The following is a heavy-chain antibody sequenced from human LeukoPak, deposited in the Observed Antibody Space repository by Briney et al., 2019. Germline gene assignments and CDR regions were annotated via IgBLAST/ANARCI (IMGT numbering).Heavy chain of an antibody. J-gene: IGHJ4*02. D-gene: IGHD6-13*01. CDR1: GGSISSSSYY. Sequence: SQTLSLTCTVSGGSISSSSYYWGWIRQPPGKGLEWIGSIYYSGSTYYNPSLKSRVTISVDTSKNQFSLKLSSVTAADTAVYYCARGGRAAGTFGYWGQGTLVTVSS. CDR3: ARGGRAAGTFGY. CDR2: IYYSGST. V-gene: IGHV4-39*01.